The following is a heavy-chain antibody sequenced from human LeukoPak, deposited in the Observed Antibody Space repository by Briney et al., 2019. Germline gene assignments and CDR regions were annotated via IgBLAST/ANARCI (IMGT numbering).Heavy chain of an antibody. CDR3: AGRTYSSSWYLSAYYFDY. J-gene: IGHJ4*02. CDR2: INHSGST. V-gene: IGHV4-34*01. Sequence: SETLSLICAVYGGSFSGYYWSWIRQPPGKGLEWIGEINHSGSTNYNPSLKSRVTISVDTSKNQFSLKLSSVTAADTAVYYCAGRTYSSSWYLSAYYFDYWGQGTLVTVSS. D-gene: IGHD6-13*01. CDR1: GGSFSGYY.